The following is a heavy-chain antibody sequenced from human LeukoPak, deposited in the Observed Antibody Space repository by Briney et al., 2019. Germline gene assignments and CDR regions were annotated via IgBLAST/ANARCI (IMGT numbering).Heavy chain of an antibody. Sequence: SETLSLTCTVSGGSMTSNNYYWGWIRQPPGKGLEWIGGFYYSASTYYNPPLKSRVTMSVDTSKNQFSLKLSSVTAADTAVYYCARRGSDWYFHYWGQGTLVTVSS. D-gene: IGHD6-19*01. J-gene: IGHJ4*02. CDR3: ARRGSDWYFHY. CDR2: FYYSAST. CDR1: GGSMTSNNYY. V-gene: IGHV4-39*01.